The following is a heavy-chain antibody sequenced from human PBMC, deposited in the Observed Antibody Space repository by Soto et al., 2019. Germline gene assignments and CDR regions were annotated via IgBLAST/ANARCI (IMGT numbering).Heavy chain of an antibody. CDR3: AKGGQKADYVVPPHWFDP. CDR2: INAGNSDT. J-gene: IGHJ5*02. Sequence: ASVKVSCKASGYTFTSYAMHWVRQAPGQRLEWMGWINAGNSDTTYSQKFQGRVTITSDTSASTAYMELNSLRAEDTAVYYCAKGGQKADYVVPPHWFDPWGQGTLVTVSS. D-gene: IGHD4-17*01. V-gene: IGHV1-3*01. CDR1: GYTFTSYA.